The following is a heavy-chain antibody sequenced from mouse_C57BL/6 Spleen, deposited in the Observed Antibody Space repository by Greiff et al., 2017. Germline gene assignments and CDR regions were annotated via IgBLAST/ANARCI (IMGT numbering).Heavy chain of an antibody. CDR1: GFSFHTYA. D-gene: IGHD2-4*01. V-gene: IGHV10-1*01. CDR3: VRHADYYYAMDY. CDR2: IRSKSNNYAT. J-gene: IGHJ4*01. Sequence: EVQLVESGGGLVQPKGSLKLSCAASGFSFHTYAMNWVRQAPGKGLEWVARIRSKSNNYATYYADSVKDRFTISRDDSESMLYLQMNNLKTEDTAMYYCVRHADYYYAMDYWGQGTSVTVSS.